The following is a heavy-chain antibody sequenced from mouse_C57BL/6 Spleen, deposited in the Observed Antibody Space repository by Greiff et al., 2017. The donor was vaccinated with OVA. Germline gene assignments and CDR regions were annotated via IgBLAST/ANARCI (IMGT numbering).Heavy chain of an antibody. CDR2: IYPGDGDT. CDR1: GYAFSSSW. J-gene: IGHJ4*01. CDR3: ARRTTVGAMDY. Sequence: VKLVESGPELVKPGASVKISCKASGYAFSSSWMNWVKQRPGKGLEWIGRIYPGDGDTNYNGKFKGKATLTADKTSSTAYMQLSSLTSEDSAVYFCARRTTVGAMDYWGQGTSVTVSS. D-gene: IGHD1-1*01. V-gene: IGHV1-82*01.